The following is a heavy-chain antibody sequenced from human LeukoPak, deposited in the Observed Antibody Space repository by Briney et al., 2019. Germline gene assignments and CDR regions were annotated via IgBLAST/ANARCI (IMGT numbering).Heavy chain of an antibody. J-gene: IGHJ3*02. CDR1: GGSISSGRYY. V-gene: IGHV4-61*02. D-gene: IGHD3-22*01. CDR2: IYTSGST. Sequence: SQTLSLTCTVSGGSISSGRYYWRWIRQPAGKGLEWIGRIYTSGSTNYNPSLKSRITISVDPSKNQFSLKLSSVTAADTAVYYCARDPYDSSGYYYDAFDIWGQGTMVTVSS. CDR3: ARDPYDSSGYYYDAFDI.